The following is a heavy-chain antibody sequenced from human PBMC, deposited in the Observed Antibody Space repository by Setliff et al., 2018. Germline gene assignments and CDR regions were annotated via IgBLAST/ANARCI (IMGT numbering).Heavy chain of an antibody. CDR2: ISYDGRNK. V-gene: IGHV3-30*04. J-gene: IGHJ5*02. CDR3: ARDTPYYDFWSGYLTWGHNWFDP. Sequence: GGSLRLSCAASGFSFSSYAMFWVRQAPGKGLEWVSIISYDGRNKYYADSVKGRFTISRDNSKNALYLQMNSLRVEDTAVYYCARDTPYYDFWSGYLTWGHNWFDPWGQGTLVTVSS. D-gene: IGHD3-3*01. CDR1: GFSFSSYA.